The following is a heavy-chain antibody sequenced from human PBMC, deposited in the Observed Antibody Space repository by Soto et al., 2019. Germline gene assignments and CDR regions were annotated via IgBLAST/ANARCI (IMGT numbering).Heavy chain of an antibody. CDR3: ARGSGSYSY. D-gene: IGHD3-10*01. CDR1: GGSFSGYY. V-gene: IGHV4-34*01. Sequence: SETLSLTCAVYGGSFSGYYWSWIRQPPGKGLEWIGEINHSGSTNYNPSLKSRVTISVDTSKNQFSLKLSSVTAADTAVYYCARGSGSYSYWGQGTLVTVSS. J-gene: IGHJ4*02. CDR2: INHSGST.